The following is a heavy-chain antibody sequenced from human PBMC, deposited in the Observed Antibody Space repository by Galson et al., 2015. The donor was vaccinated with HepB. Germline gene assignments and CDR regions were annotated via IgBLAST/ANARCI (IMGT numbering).Heavy chain of an antibody. CDR2: ISYDGSNK. D-gene: IGHD6-13*01. J-gene: IGHJ4*02. CDR1: GFTFSSYA. Sequence: SCKASGFTFSSYAMHWVRQAPGKGLEWVAVISYDGSNKYYADSVKGRFTISRDNSKNTLYLQMNSLRAEDTAVYYCARQISGSSWHTAGYWGQGTLVTVSS. V-gene: IGHV3-30*04. CDR3: ARQISGSSWHTAGY.